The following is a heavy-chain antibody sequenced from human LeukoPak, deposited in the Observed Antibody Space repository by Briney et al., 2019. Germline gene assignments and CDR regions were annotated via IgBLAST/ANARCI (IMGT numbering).Heavy chain of an antibody. CDR2: MNPNSGNT. V-gene: IGHV1-8*01. J-gene: IGHJ6*02. D-gene: IGHD3-3*01. CDR1: GYTFTSYD. CDR3: ARGRGRFLEWLTARDYYYYGMDV. Sequence: ASVKVSCKASGYTFTSYDINWVRQATGQGLGWMGWMNPNSGNTGYAQKFQGRVTMTRNTSISTAYMGLSSLRSEDTAVYYCARGRGRFLEWLTARDYYYYGMDVWGQGTTVTVSS.